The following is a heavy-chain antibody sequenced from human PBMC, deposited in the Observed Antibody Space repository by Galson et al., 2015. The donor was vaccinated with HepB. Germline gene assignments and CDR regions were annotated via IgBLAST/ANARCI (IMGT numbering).Heavy chain of an antibody. CDR2: ISWNSGSI. D-gene: IGHD4-17*01. Sequence: SLRLSCAASGFTFDDYAMHWVRQAPGKGLEWVSGISWNSGSIGYADSVKGRFTISRDNAKNSLYLQMNSLRAEDTALYYCAKADYGDCPTGYFDYWGQGTLVTVSS. CDR3: AKADYGDCPTGYFDY. CDR1: GFTFDDYA. J-gene: IGHJ4*02. V-gene: IGHV3-9*01.